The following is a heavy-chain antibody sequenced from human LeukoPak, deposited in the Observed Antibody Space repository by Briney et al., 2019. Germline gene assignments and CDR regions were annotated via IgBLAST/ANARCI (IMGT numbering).Heavy chain of an antibody. J-gene: IGHJ4*02. Sequence: SETLSLTCTVSGGSISTYYWSWIRQPPGKGLEWIGYIYYSGSTKYNPSLESRVTMSVDTSKNQFSLKLSSVTAADTAVYYCARGRRDGYNYDYWGQGTLVTVSP. V-gene: IGHV4-59*01. D-gene: IGHD5-12*01. CDR1: GGSISTYY. CDR2: IYYSGST. CDR3: ARGRRDGYNYDY.